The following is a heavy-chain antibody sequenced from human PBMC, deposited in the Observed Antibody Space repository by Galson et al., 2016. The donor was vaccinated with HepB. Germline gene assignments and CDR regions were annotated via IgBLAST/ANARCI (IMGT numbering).Heavy chain of an antibody. V-gene: IGHV4-61*02. CDR1: GGSISSGIYY. CDR2: IYTRGST. D-gene: IGHD1-26*01. J-gene: IGHJ3*02. Sequence: TLSLTCTVSGGSISSGIYYWSWIRQPAGKGLERIGRIYTRGSTSYNPSLKRRVTMSIDTSKNQFFLNLSSVTAADTAVYYCERDLGIVGTTRGAYDIWGQGTMVTVSS. CDR3: ERDLGIVGTTRGAYDI.